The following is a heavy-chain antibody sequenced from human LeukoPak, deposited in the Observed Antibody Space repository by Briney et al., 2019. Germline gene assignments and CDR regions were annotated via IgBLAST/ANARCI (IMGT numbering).Heavy chain of an antibody. CDR3: ARVSSSGWFQAFDP. D-gene: IGHD6-19*01. Sequence: SETLSLTCTVSGGSISSSSYYWGWIRQPPGKGLEWIGSIYYSGSTYYNPSLKSRVTISVDTSKNQFSLKLSSVTAADTAVYYCARVSSSGWFQAFDPWGQGTLVTVSS. J-gene: IGHJ5*02. V-gene: IGHV4-39*07. CDR1: GGSISSSSYY. CDR2: IYYSGST.